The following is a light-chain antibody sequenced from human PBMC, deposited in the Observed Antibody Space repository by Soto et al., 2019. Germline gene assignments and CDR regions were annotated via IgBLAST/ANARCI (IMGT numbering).Light chain of an antibody. CDR3: QHYNSYSEA. J-gene: IGKJ1*01. Sequence: DMQLTQSLSTLSASVGERVTLTCRASQTISSWLAWYQQKPGKAPKLLIYKASTLKSGVPSRFSGSGSGTEFTLTISSLQPDDFATYYCQHYNSYSEAFGQGTKVDI. V-gene: IGKV1-5*03. CDR2: KAS. CDR1: QTISSW.